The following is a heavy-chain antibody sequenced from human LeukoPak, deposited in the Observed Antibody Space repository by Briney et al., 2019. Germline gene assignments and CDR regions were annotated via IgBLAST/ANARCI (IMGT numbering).Heavy chain of an antibody. J-gene: IGHJ6*03. D-gene: IGHD2-21*01. CDR1: GYTFTSYG. CDR2: IGAYNGNT. CDR3: ARVVMKAFYYYYMDV. V-gene: IGHV1-18*01. Sequence: ASVKVSCKASGYTFTSYGISWVRQAPGQGLEWMGWIGAYNGNTNYAQKFQGRVTMTRSMSRNTAYMELSRLRSEDTAVYFCARVVMKAFYYYYMDVWGKGTTIIISS.